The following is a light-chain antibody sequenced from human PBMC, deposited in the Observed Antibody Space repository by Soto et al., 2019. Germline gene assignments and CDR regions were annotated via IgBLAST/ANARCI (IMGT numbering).Light chain of an antibody. J-gene: IGKJ1*01. Sequence: DIQMTQSPSTLSASVGDRVTITCRASESMSNCLAWYQQKPGKAPKLLISGASSLQSGVPSRFSGSASGTEFTLTISSLQPDDIATSYCQQCHRYLPFGQGTKVDIK. V-gene: IGKV1-5*01. CDR3: QQCHRYLP. CDR1: ESMSNC. CDR2: GAS.